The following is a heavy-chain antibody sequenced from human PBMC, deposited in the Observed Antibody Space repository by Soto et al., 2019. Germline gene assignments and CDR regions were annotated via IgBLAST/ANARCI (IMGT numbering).Heavy chain of an antibody. J-gene: IGHJ5*02. CDR2: IYYSGNT. Sequence: LSLTCSVSGVSVSSDIYYWSWIRHHPGKGLEWIGYIYYSGNTYYNPSLGGRVTISLDTSKNHFSLRLRSVTPADTAVYYCAREGAPLRFLEWLMPETNWFDPWGQGTLVTVPQ. CDR1: GVSVSSDIYY. CDR3: AREGAPLRFLEWLMPETNWFDP. D-gene: IGHD3-3*01. V-gene: IGHV4-31*03.